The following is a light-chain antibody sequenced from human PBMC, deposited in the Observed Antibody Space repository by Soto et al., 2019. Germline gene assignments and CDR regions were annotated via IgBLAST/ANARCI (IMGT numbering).Light chain of an antibody. CDR1: SGHSSYI. J-gene: IGLJ1*01. CDR2: LEGSGSY. V-gene: IGLV4-60*02. Sequence: QLVLTQSSSASASLGSSVSLTCTLNSGHSSYIIAWHHQQPGKGPRYLMKLEGSGSYNKGSGVPDRFSGSSSGADRYLTISNLQFEDEADYFCETWDSNTYVFGTGTKVTVL. CDR3: ETWDSNTYV.